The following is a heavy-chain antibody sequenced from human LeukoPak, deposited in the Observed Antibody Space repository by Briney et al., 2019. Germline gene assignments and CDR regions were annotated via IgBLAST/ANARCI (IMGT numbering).Heavy chain of an antibody. Sequence: ASVKVSCKASGYTFTNYGISWVRQAPGQGLEWMGWINPNSGGTNYAQKFQGRVTMTRDTSISTAYMELSRLRSDDTAVYYCARVPAAGYFDYWGQGTLVTVSS. J-gene: IGHJ4*02. CDR1: GYTFTNYG. CDR3: ARVPAAGYFDY. V-gene: IGHV1-2*02. CDR2: INPNSGGT. D-gene: IGHD2-2*01.